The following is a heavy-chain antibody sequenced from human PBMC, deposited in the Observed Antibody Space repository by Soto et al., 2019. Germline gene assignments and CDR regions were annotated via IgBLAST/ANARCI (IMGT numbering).Heavy chain of an antibody. D-gene: IGHD2-8*02. CDR2: INHSGST. Sequence: QVQLQQWGAGLLKPSETLSLTCAVYGGSFSGYYWSWIRQPPGKGLEWIGEINHSGSTNYNPSLKSPVTISVDTSKNQFSLKLSSVTAADTAVYYCARETIRGVYAIRAYFDYCGQGTLVTVSS. V-gene: IGHV4-34*01. CDR3: ARETIRGVYAIRAYFDY. J-gene: IGHJ4*02. CDR1: GGSFSGYY.